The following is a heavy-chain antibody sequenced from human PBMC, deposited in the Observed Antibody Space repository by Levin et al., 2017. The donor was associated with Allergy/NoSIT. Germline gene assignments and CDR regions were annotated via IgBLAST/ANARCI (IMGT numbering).Heavy chain of an antibody. CDR2: ISGSGDST. Sequence: GGSLRLSCAASGFTVSNYAMTWVRQAPEKGLKWVSAISGSGDSTDYADSVKGRFTISRDNSKNTVYLQMNSLRAEDTAVYYCAKVRAAVVAAINYWGQGTLVTVSS. D-gene: IGHD2-15*01. CDR3: AKVRAAVVAAINY. V-gene: IGHV3-23*01. CDR1: GFTVSNYA. J-gene: IGHJ4*02.